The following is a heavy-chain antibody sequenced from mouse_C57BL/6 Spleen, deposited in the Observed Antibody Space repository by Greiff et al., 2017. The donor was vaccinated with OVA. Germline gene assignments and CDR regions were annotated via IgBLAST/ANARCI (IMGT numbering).Heavy chain of an antibody. CDR1: GFNIKDDY. CDR2: IDPENGDT. V-gene: IGHV14-4*01. D-gene: IGHD1-2*01. CDR3: TTRLRSFAY. J-gene: IGHJ3*01. Sequence: EVQLQEFGAELVRPGASVKLSCTASGFNIKDDYMHWVKQRPEQGLEWIGWIDPENGDTEYASKFQGKATITADTSSNTAYLQLSSLTSEDTAVYYCTTRLRSFAYWGQGTLVTVSA.